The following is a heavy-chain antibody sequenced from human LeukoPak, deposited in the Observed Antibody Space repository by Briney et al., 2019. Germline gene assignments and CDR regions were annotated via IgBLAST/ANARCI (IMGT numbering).Heavy chain of an antibody. CDR3: ASGTGPFDY. J-gene: IGHJ4*02. CDR2: IYYSGST. V-gene: IGHV4-39*01. Sequence: SETLSLTCTVSGGSISSSSYYWGWIRPPPGKGLEWIGSIYYSGSTYYNPSLKSRVTISVDTSKNQFSLKLSSVTAAGTAVYYCASGTGPFDYWGQGTLVTVSS. D-gene: IGHD1-1*01. CDR1: GGSISSSSYY.